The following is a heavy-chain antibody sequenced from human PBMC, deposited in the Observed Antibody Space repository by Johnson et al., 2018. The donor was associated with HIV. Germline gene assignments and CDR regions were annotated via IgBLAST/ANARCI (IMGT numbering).Heavy chain of an antibody. CDR3: ARDFVAFGECTAFDI. CDR1: GFTFDDYG. Sequence: VQLVESGGGVVRPGGSLRLSCAASGFTFDDYGMSWVRQIPGKGLEWVAGGNWNGGSAGYADVVKGRFTISRDNAKNSLYLQMNSLRSEDTAFYYCARDFVAFGECTAFDIWGQGTMVTVSS. CDR2: GNWNGGSA. D-gene: IGHD3-10*01. J-gene: IGHJ3*02. V-gene: IGHV3-20*04.